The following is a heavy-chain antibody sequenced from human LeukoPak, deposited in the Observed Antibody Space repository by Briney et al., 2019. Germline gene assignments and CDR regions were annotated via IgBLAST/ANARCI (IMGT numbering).Heavy chain of an antibody. J-gene: IGHJ4*02. Sequence: SETLSLTCTVSGGSISSYYWSWLRQPPGKGLEWIGYIYYSGSTNYNPSLKSRVTISVDTSKNQFSLKLSSVTAADTAVYYCAREGIAAGGLDYWGQGTLVTVSS. D-gene: IGHD6-13*01. CDR1: GGSISSYY. CDR3: AREGIAAGGLDY. CDR2: IYYSGST. V-gene: IGHV4-59*01.